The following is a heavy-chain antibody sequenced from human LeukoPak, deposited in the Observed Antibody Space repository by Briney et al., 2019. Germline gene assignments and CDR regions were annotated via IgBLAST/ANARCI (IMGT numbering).Heavy chain of an antibody. J-gene: IGHJ4*02. CDR1: GFTFSSYA. CDR2: ISYDGSNK. CDR3: ARVISSSSGLLLYY. Sequence: GGSLRLSCAASGFTFSSYAMHWVRQAPGKGLEWVAVISYDGSNKYYADSVKGRFTISRDNSKNTLYLQMNSLRAEDTAVYYCARVISSSSGLLLYYWGQGTLVTVSS. D-gene: IGHD6-19*01. V-gene: IGHV3-30-3*01.